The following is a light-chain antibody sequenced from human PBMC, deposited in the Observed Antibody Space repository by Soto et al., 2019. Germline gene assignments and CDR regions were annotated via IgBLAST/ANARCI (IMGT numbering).Light chain of an antibody. CDR1: QDIHQY. Sequence: DIQMTQSPSSLSASVGDRVTITCQASQDIHQYLNWYQQKPGKPPNLLIYGASTLETGVPSRFSGRGSGTYFTFTNSTLQPEDIATYYCQQHEDFPLTFGPGTTVDI. V-gene: IGKV1-33*01. J-gene: IGKJ3*01. CDR2: GAS. CDR3: QQHEDFPLT.